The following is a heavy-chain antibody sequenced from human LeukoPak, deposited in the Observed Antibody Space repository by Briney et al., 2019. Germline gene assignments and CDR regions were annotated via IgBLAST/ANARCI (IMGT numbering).Heavy chain of an antibody. CDR1: GGSISSSSYY. V-gene: IGHV4-39*01. CDR2: IYYSGST. J-gene: IGHJ4*02. CDR3: ARGGRIAAAGTSY. D-gene: IGHD6-13*01. Sequence: PSETLSLTCTVSGGSISSSSYYWGWIRQPPGKGLEWIGSIYYSGSTYYNPSLKSRVTISVDTSKNQFSLKLSSVTAADTAVYYCARGGRIAAAGTSYWGQGTLVTVSS.